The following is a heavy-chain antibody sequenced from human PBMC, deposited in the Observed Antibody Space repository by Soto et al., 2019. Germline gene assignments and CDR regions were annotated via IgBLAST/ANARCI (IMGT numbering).Heavy chain of an antibody. D-gene: IGHD5-12*01. CDR1: GGTFSSYA. J-gene: IGHJ6*02. CDR3: AREGDSGYDRTNYYYYGMDV. V-gene: IGHV1-69*12. Sequence: QVQLVQSGAEVKKPGSSVKVSCKASGGTFSSYAISWVRQAPGQGLEWMGGIIPISGTANYAQKFQGRVTITADESTSTAYMELSSLRSEDTAVYYCAREGDSGYDRTNYYYYGMDVWGQGTTVTVSS. CDR2: IIPISGTA.